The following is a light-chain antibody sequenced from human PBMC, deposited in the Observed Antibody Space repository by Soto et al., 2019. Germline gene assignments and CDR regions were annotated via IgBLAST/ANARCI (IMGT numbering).Light chain of an antibody. CDR3: QQYGSPVT. V-gene: IGKV3-20*01. J-gene: IGKJ4*01. CDR1: QSVRSRY. CDR2: DAS. Sequence: DIVLTQSPGTLSLSPGERATLSCRASQSVRSRYLAWYQQKAGQAPRLLIYDASRRATGIPDRFSGSGSGTDFTLTISRLEPKDFAVYYCQQYGSPVTFGGGTKVEIK.